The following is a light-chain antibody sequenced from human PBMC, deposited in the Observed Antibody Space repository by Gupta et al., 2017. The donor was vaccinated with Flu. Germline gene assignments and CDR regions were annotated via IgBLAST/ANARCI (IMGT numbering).Light chain of an antibody. CDR1: SSNIGNNY. J-gene: IGLJ1*01. V-gene: IGLV1-51*02. CDR3: GTCDSSLSASYV. Sequence: QSVLTQPPSVSVAPGQKVSISCSGSSSNIGNNYVSWYQQLPGTAPKLLIYENNKRPAGIPDRCSGSKSGTSATLGITGLQTGDEADYYCGTCDSSLSASYVFGTGTKVTVL. CDR2: ENN.